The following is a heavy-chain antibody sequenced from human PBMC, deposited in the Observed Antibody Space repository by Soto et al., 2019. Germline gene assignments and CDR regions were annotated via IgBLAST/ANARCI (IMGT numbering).Heavy chain of an antibody. CDR2: IDWDDDK. CDR3: ARIRGEYSGRAARNYGMDV. CDR1: GFSLSTSVMC. D-gene: IGHD6-6*01. J-gene: IGHJ6*02. Sequence: SGPTLVNPTHTLTLTCTFSGFSLSTSVMCVSWIRQPPVKSLEWLALIDWDDDKYYSTSLKTRLTISKDTSKNQVVLTMTNTDPVDTATYYCARIRGEYSGRAARNYGMDVWGQGTTVTVSS. V-gene: IGHV2-70*01.